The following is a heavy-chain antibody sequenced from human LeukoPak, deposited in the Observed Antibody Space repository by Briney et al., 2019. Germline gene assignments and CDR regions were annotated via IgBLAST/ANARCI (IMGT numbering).Heavy chain of an antibody. Sequence: GGSLRLSCAASGFTFSSYVMSWVRQAPGKGLEWVSAISGSGATTYYADSVKGRFTISRDNSKNTLYLHMNSLRAEDTAVYYCAKRVSGTTFYWSQGTLVTVSS. V-gene: IGHV3-23*01. CDR2: ISGSGATT. CDR1: GFTFSSYV. J-gene: IGHJ4*02. D-gene: IGHD1-1*01. CDR3: AKRVSGTTFY.